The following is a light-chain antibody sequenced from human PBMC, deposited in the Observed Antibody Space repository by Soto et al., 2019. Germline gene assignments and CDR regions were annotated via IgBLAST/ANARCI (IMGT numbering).Light chain of an antibody. V-gene: IGKV2-28*01. CDR1: QSLRHSNGFNY. J-gene: IGKJ1*01. CDR3: MQALQTPWT. Sequence: DIVMTQSPLSLTVTPGEPASISCRSSQSLRHSNGFNYLDWYLQKPGQSPQLLIYLGSNRASGVPDRFSGSGSGTDFTLRISRVEAEDAGIYYCMQALQTPWTFGQGTKVDIK. CDR2: LGS.